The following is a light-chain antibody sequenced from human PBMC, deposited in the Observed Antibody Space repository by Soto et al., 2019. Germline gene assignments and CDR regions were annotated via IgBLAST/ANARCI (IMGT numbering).Light chain of an antibody. V-gene: IGKV1-5*01. Sequence: DIQMTQSPSALSASLGDRVTITCRASQSIKTWLAWYQRKPGRAPNLLIYDASSLQSGVPSRFSGSGSGTEFTLTISSLQPDDSATYYCQQYESYSWTSGQGTKVDI. CDR3: QQYESYSWT. J-gene: IGKJ1*01. CDR1: QSIKTW. CDR2: DAS.